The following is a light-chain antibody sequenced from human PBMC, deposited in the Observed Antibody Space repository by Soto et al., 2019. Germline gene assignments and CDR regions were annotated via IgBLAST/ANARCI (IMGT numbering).Light chain of an antibody. CDR2: KAS. V-gene: IGKV1-5*03. J-gene: IGKJ1*01. CDR1: QTISSW. Sequence: DIPMTRCPSTLSGAVGDRVTITCRASQTISSWLAWYQQKPGKAPKLLIYKASTLKSGVPSRFSGSGSGTEFTLTISSLQPDDFATYYCQHYNSYSEAFGQGTKVDIK. CDR3: QHYNSYSEA.